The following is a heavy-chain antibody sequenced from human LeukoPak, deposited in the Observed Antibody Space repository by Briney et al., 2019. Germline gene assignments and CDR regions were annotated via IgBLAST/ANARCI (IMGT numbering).Heavy chain of an antibody. CDR1: GFTFSSYG. D-gene: IGHD6-19*01. Sequence: GRSLRLSCAASGFTFSSYGMHWVRQAPGKGLEWVAFITYDGSNKYYADSVKGRFTISSDNSKNTLYLQMNSLRAEDTAVYYCAKDRGNIYSGWYKWFDPWGQGTLVTVSS. CDR2: ITYDGSNK. CDR3: AKDRGNIYSGWYKWFDP. J-gene: IGHJ5*02. V-gene: IGHV3-30*18.